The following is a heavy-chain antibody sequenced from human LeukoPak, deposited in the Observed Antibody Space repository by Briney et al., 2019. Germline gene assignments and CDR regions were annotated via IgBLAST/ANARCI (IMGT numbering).Heavy chain of an antibody. V-gene: IGHV5-51*01. CDR2: IYPGDSDT. J-gene: IGHJ3*02. CDR1: GYSFTSYW. CDR3: ARRRYYYGSGSYSRPSRDAFDI. Sequence: GESLKISCKGSGYSFTSYWIGWVRQMPGKGLEWMGIIYPGDSDTRYSPSFQGQVTISADKSISTAYLQWSSLKASDTAMYYCARRRYYYGSGSYSRPSRDAFDIWGQGTMVTASS. D-gene: IGHD3-10*01.